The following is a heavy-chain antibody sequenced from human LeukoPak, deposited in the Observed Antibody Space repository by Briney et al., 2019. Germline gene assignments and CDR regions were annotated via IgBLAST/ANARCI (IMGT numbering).Heavy chain of an antibody. CDR2: IFGSGGSP. J-gene: IGHJ4*02. Sequence: GGSLRLSCAAAGFTFNSYAMYWVRQAPGEGLEWISGIFGSGGSPHYADSVKGRFTISRDNSQNTVYLQPDSLRVDDTALYYCGKTTVGYSSGRYPGWPVDYWGQGALVTVSS. D-gene: IGHD2-15*01. CDR3: GKTTVGYSSGRYPGWPVDY. CDR1: GFTFNSYA. V-gene: IGHV3-23*01.